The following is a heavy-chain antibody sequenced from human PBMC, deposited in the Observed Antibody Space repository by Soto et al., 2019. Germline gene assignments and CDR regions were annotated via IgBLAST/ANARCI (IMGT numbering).Heavy chain of an antibody. CDR3: ARDRDYGSGSYYNAFDI. V-gene: IGHV3-53*01. J-gene: IGHJ3*02. Sequence: GGSLRLSCAASGFTVSSNYMSWVRQAPGKGLEWVSVIYSGGSTYYADSVKGRFTISRDNAKNTLYLQMNILRAEDKAVYYCARDRDYGSGSYYNAFDIWGQGTMVTVSS. CDR1: GFTVSSNY. D-gene: IGHD3-10*01. CDR2: IYSGGST.